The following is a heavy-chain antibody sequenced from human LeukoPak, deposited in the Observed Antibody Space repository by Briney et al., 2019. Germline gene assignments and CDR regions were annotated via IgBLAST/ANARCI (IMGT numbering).Heavy chain of an antibody. CDR3: AKDMRVGGYDFGTFDY. D-gene: IGHD5-12*01. CDR1: GFTFSRHS. Sequence: PGGSLRLSCAASGFTFSRHSMNWVRQAPGKGLEWVSSISTSSSYIDYADSVKGRFTIFRDNAKNSLYLQMNSLRAEDTALYYCAKDMRVGGYDFGTFDYWGQGTLVTVSS. V-gene: IGHV3-21*01. CDR2: ISTSSSYI. J-gene: IGHJ4*02.